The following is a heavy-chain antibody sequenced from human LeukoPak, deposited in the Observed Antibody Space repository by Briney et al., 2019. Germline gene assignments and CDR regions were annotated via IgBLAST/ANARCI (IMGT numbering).Heavy chain of an antibody. V-gene: IGHV3-53*01. Sequence: GGSLRLSCAVSGFTVSSNYMSWVRQAPGKGLEWVSVIYSGGSTYYADSVKGRFTISRDNSKNTLYLQMNSLRAEDTAVYYCARDQFGPGRLDYWGQGTLVTVSS. CDR1: GFTVSSNY. J-gene: IGHJ4*02. CDR2: IYSGGST. CDR3: ARDQFGPGRLDY. D-gene: IGHD3-10*01.